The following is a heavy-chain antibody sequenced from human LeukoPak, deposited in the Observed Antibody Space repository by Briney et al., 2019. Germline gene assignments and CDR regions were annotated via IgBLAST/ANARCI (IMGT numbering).Heavy chain of an antibody. CDR3: ARGLEEPYGSGSYTILDY. J-gene: IGHJ4*02. Sequence: KASETLSLTCTVSGGSISSYYWSWIRQPAGKGLEWIGRIYTSGSTNYNPSLKSRVTMSVDTSKNQFSLKLSSVTAADTAVYYCARGLEEPYGSGSYTILDYWGQGTLVTVSS. V-gene: IGHV4-4*07. D-gene: IGHD3-10*01. CDR1: GGSISSYY. CDR2: IYTSGST.